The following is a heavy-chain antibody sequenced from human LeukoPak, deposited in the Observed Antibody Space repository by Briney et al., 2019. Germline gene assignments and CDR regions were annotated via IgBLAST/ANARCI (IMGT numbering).Heavy chain of an antibody. D-gene: IGHD3-10*01. J-gene: IGHJ5*02. Sequence: SETLSLTCTVSGASISSYYWSWIRQPPGKGLEWIGYIYYSGSTNYNPSLKSRVTISVDTSKNQFSLKLSSVTAADTAVYYCARDSGTTGEVKFDPWGQGTLVTVSS. CDR2: IYYSGST. CDR3: ARDSGTTGEVKFDP. V-gene: IGHV4-59*01. CDR1: GASISSYY.